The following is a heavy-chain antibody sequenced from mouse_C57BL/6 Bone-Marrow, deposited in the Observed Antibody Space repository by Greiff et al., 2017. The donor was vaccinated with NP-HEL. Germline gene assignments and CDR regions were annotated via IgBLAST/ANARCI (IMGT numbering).Heavy chain of an antibody. V-gene: IGHV5-4*01. J-gene: IGHJ3*01. CDR2: ISDGGSYT. D-gene: IGHD2-2*01. CDR1: GFTFSSYA. Sequence: EVQVVESGGGLVKPGGSLKLSCAASGFTFSSYAMSWVRQTPEKRLEWVATISDGGSYTYYPDNVKGRFTISRDNAKNNLYLQMSHLKSEDTAMYYCARGIYYGYDGFAYWGQGTLVTVSA. CDR3: ARGIYYGYDGFAY.